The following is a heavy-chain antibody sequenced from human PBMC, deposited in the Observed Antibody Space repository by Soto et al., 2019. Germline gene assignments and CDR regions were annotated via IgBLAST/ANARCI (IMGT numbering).Heavy chain of an antibody. CDR2: FIAMLGTP. CDR3: ARGAMANFDY. CDR1: GGTFGSQG. V-gene: IGHV1-69*13. J-gene: IGHJ4*02. Sequence: SVKVSCKASGGTFGSQGIAWVRQAPGQGLEWMGGFIAMLGTPTYAKKVQGRATISADESLTSSYLELRSLRSEDTGVYFCARGAMANFDYWGQGTVVTVSS. D-gene: IGHD5-18*01.